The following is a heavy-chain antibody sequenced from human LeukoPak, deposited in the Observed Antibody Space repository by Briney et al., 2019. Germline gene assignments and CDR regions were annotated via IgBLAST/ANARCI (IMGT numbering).Heavy chain of an antibody. Sequence: GGSLRLSCAASGFTFSSYSMNWVRQAPGKGLKWVSSISSSSSYIYYADSVKGRFTISRDNAKNSLYLQMNSLRAEDTAVYYCARGYCSGGSCYDPRVFDYWGQGTLVTVSS. CDR1: GFTFSSYS. CDR3: ARGYCSGGSCYDPRVFDY. V-gene: IGHV3-21*01. J-gene: IGHJ4*02. CDR2: ISSSSSYI. D-gene: IGHD2-15*01.